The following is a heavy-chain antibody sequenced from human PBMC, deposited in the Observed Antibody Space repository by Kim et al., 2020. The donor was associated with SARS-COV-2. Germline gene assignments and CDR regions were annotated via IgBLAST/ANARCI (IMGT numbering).Heavy chain of an antibody. V-gene: IGHV7-4-1*02. CDR2: INTNTGNP. D-gene: IGHD6-13*01. Sequence: ASVKVSCKASGYTFTSYAMNWVRQAPGQGLEWMGWINTNTGNPTYAQGFTGRFVFSLDTSVSTAYLQISSLKAEDTAVYYCARADSSSWSVVGYYYGMDVWGQGTTVTVSS. CDR1: GYTFTSYA. J-gene: IGHJ6*02. CDR3: ARADSSSWSVVGYYYGMDV.